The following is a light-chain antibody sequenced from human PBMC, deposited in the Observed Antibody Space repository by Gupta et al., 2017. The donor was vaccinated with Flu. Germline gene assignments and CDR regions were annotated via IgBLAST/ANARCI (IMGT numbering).Light chain of an antibody. CDR1: QSVSSY. Sequence: ATLSLSPGKRATLSCRASQSVSSYLAWYQQKPGQAPRLLIYDASNRDTGIPARFSGSGSGTDFTLTISSLEAEDFAVYYCQQRYNWPPWTFGQGTKVEIK. CDR2: DAS. J-gene: IGKJ1*01. V-gene: IGKV3-11*01. CDR3: QQRYNWPPWT.